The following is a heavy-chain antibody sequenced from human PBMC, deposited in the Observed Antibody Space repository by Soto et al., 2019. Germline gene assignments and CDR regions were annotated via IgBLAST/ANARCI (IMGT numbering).Heavy chain of an antibody. J-gene: IGHJ4*02. Sequence: QVQLQESGPGLVKPSQTLSLTCTVSGGSISSGGYYWSWIRQHPGKGLEWIGYIYYSGSTYYNPSLKSRVTISVDTCKNQLSLKLSSVTAADTAVYYCARSNYYYDSSGYYYYFDYWGQGTLVTVSS. CDR2: IYYSGST. V-gene: IGHV4-31*03. D-gene: IGHD3-22*01. CDR3: ARSNYYYDSSGYYYYFDY. CDR1: GGSISSGGYY.